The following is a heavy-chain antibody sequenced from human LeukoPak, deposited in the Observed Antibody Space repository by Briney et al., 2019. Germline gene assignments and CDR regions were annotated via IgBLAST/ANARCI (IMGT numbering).Heavy chain of an antibody. CDR2: IYYSGST. V-gene: IGHV4-39*07. CDR3: SRGRRSSVVGPRYYYYYLDV. J-gene: IGHJ6*03. D-gene: IGHD2-15*01. CDR1: GGSISSSSYY. Sequence: SETLSLTCTVSGGSISSSSYYWGWIRQPPGKGLEWIGSIYYSGSTYYNPSLKSRVTISVDTSKNQFSLKLSSATAADTAVYYCSRGRRSSVVGPRYYYYYLDVWGKGTTVTVSS.